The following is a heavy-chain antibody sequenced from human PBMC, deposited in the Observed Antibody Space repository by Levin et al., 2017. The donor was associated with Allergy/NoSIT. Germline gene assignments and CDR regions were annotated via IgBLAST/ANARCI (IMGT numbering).Heavy chain of an antibody. CDR2: IYSGGST. CDR3: ARAARNNFDY. J-gene: IGHJ4*02. CDR1: GFTVSSNY. D-gene: IGHD6-13*01. V-gene: IGHV3-53*01. Sequence: LSLTCAASGFTVSSNYMSWVRQAPGKGLEWVSVIYSGGSTYYADSVKGRFTISRDNSKNTLYLQMNSLRAEDTAVYYCARAARNNFDYWGQGTLVTVSS.